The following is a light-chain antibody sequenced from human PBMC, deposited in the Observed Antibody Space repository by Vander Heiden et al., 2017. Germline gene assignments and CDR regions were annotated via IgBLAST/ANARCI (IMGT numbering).Light chain of an antibody. V-gene: IGKV3-15*01. Sequence: EIVMTQSPDPLSVSPGERATLSCRASQSISGNLAWYQEKPGQGPRLLIYGASTRATGVPARFSGSGSGTEFTLTISSLQSEDFAVYFCQQDHNWAITFGQGTRLEIK. CDR2: GAS. CDR3: QQDHNWAIT. J-gene: IGKJ5*01. CDR1: QSISGN.